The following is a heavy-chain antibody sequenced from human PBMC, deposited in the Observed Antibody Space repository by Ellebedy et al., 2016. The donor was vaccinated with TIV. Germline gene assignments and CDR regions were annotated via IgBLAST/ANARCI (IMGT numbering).Heavy chain of an antibody. CDR3: ARYRSIAAGEYDS. Sequence: KVSCKGPGYTFTNSWIGWVRQLLGKGLECMGNIYPGDSNIRYSPSFHGQVTISADKSISTAYLQWNSLKASDTAMYYCARYRSIAAGEYDSWGQGTLVTVSS. CDR2: IYPGDSNI. V-gene: IGHV5-51*01. J-gene: IGHJ4*02. D-gene: IGHD6-13*01. CDR1: GYTFTNSW.